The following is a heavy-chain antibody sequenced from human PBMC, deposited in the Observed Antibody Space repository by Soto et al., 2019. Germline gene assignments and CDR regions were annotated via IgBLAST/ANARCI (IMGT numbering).Heavy chain of an antibody. D-gene: IGHD6-13*01. J-gene: IGHJ4*02. CDR2: INVYNGKT. V-gene: IGHV1-18*01. Sequence: ASVKVSCKTSGYTFSNYGINWVRQAPGQGLEWVGWINVYNGKTNSAQRLQGRVTMTADTSTSTAYLELRSLRSDDTAVYYCARGSSPVDFDYWGQGTLVTVS. CDR3: ARGSSPVDFDY. CDR1: GYTFSNYG.